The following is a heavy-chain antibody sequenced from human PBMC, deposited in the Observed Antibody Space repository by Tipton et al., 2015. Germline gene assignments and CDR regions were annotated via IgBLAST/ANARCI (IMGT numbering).Heavy chain of an antibody. D-gene: IGHD6-19*01. Sequence: QVQLVQSGVEVKKPGASVKVSCEASGYTFTSYGITWVRQAPGQGLDWMGWISAANGNTKYSQKFQGRVTMTTDTSTSTAYMELRSLRSDDTAVYYCARGGGAVAVYDAFDIWGQGTMVTVSS. CDR3: ARGGGAVAVYDAFDI. CDR1: GYTFTSYG. CDR2: ISAANGNT. V-gene: IGHV1-18*01. J-gene: IGHJ3*02.